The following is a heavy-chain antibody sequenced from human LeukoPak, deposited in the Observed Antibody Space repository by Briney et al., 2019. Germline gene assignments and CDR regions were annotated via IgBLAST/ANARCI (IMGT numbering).Heavy chain of an antibody. V-gene: IGHV4-39*01. J-gene: IGHJ5*02. CDR3: ARRDYAAWFDP. CDR1: GDSITSGGFY. Sequence: SETLSLTCNVSGDSITSGGFYWAWIRQSPGKGLEWIGNVYYSGTTQYNPSLKGRVTISMGMSKNQFSLNLNSVSVTDTAIYYCARRDYAAWFDPWGQGTLVAVSS. CDR2: VYYSGTT. D-gene: IGHD4/OR15-4a*01.